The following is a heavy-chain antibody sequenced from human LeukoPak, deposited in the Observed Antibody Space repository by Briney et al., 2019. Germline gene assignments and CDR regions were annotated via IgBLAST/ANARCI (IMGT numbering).Heavy chain of an antibody. D-gene: IGHD3-16*02. CDR2: IYHSGST. V-gene: IGHV4-4*02. J-gene: IGHJ6*02. Sequence: SETLSPTCAVSGGSISSSNWWSWVRQPPGKGLEWIGEIYHSGSTNYNPSLKSRVTISVDKSKNQFSLKLSSVTAADTAVYYCARASPRSYYYYGMDVWGQGTTVTVSS. CDR1: GGSISSSNW. CDR3: ARASPRSYYYYGMDV.